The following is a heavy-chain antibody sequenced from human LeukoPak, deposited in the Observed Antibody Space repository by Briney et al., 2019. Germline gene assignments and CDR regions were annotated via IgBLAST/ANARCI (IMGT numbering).Heavy chain of an antibody. CDR3: VRDREQYSSLHWFDP. V-gene: IGHV3-74*01. D-gene: IGHD6-6*01. CDR1: GFSFDNYW. CDR2: IHGIGTTT. Sequence: GGSLRLSCAASGFSFDNYWMHWVRQDPGKGLMWVSRIHGIGTTTDYADSVKGRFTISRDNAKNTLYLQMNSLRAEDTAVYFCVRDREQYSSLHWFDPWGQGTLVTVSS. J-gene: IGHJ5*02.